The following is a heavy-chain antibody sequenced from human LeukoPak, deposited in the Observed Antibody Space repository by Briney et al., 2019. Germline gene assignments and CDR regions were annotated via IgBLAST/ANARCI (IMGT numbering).Heavy chain of an antibody. CDR1: GYTFTSYY. CDR3: ARFHYDSTIDY. V-gene: IGHV1-18*04. CDR2: ISAYNGNT. D-gene: IGHD3-22*01. J-gene: IGHJ4*02. Sequence: ASVRVSCKASGYTFTSYYMHWVRQAPGQGLEWMGWISAYNGNTNYAQKLQGRVTMTTDTSTSTAYMELRSLRSDDTAVYYCARFHYDSTIDYWGQGTLVTVSS.